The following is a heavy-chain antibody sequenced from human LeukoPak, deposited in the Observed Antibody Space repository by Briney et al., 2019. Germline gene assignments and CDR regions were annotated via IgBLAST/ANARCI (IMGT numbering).Heavy chain of an antibody. Sequence: ASVKVSCKASGYTFTSYDINWVRQATGQGLEWMGWMNPNSGNTGYAQKFQGRVTITRNTSISTAYMELSSLRSEDTAVYYCARGSRSSGYYDLDYWGQGTLVTVSS. CDR2: MNPNSGNT. V-gene: IGHV1-8*03. J-gene: IGHJ4*02. CDR3: ARGSRSSGYYDLDY. D-gene: IGHD3-22*01. CDR1: GYTFTSYD.